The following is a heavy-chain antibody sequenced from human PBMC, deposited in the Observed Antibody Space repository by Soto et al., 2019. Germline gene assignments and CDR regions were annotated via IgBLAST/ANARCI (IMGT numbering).Heavy chain of an antibody. CDR3: TTDLEVLLWFGDAFDI. V-gene: IGHV3-15*07. CDR1: GFTFSNAW. D-gene: IGHD3-10*01. J-gene: IGHJ3*02. CDR2: IKSKTDGGTT. Sequence: GGSLRLSCAASGFTFSNAWMNWVRQAPGKGLEWVGRIKSKTDGGTTDYAAPVKGRFTISRDDSKNRLYLQMNSLKTEDTAVYYCTTDLEVLLWFGDAFDIWGQGTMVTVSS.